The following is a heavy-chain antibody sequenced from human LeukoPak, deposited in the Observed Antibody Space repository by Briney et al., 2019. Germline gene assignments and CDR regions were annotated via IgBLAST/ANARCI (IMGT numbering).Heavy chain of an antibody. J-gene: IGHJ6*03. CDR2: IKQDGSER. Sequence: GGSLRLSCAAAGFTFSSYWMSWVRQSPGKGLEWVANIKQDGSERYYMDSVKGRFTISRDNAKASLYLQMNSLRAEDMSVYYCARETTDDFLDYYMDVWGKGTTVTVFS. V-gene: IGHV3-7*01. CDR1: GFTFSSYW. D-gene: IGHD1/OR15-1a*01. CDR3: ARETTDDFLDYYMDV.